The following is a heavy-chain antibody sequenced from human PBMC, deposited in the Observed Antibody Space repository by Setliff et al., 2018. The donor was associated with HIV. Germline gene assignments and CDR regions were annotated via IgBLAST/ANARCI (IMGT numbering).Heavy chain of an antibody. CDR3: ARDPAFGAFDI. CDR2: MNRDGSEK. D-gene: IGHD3-10*01. Sequence: PGGSLRLSCAASGFTFSSSWMTWVRQAPGRGLEYVAGMNRDGSEKGYADSVKGRFSISRDNAKNSLYLQVSSLRTEDTAVYFCARDPAFGAFDIWGQGTMVTVSS. V-gene: IGHV3-7*04. J-gene: IGHJ3*02. CDR1: GFTFSSSW.